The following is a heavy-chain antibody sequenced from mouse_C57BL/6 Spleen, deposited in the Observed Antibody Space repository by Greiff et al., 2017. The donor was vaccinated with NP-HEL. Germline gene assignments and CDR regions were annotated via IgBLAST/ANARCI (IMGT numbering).Heavy chain of an antibody. CDR1: GFSLTSYA. CDR2: IWTGGGT. J-gene: IGHJ4*01. CDR3: ARRGLLRGDAMDY. V-gene: IGHV2-9-1*01. D-gene: IGHD1-1*01. Sequence: VKLMESGPGLVAPSQSLSITCTVSGFSLTSYAISWVRQPPGKGLEWLGVIWTGGGTNYNSALKSRLSISKDNSKSQVFLKMNSLQTDDTARDDCARRGLLRGDAMDYWGQGTSVTVAS.